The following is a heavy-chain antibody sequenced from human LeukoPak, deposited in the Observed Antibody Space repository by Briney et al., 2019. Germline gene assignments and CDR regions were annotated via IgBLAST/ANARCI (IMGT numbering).Heavy chain of an antibody. CDR2: IYSGGST. CDR1: GFTFSNSA. D-gene: IGHD6-13*01. CDR3: ARSPGSSWSPYYYGMDV. V-gene: IGHV3-66*01. J-gene: IGHJ6*02. Sequence: GGSLRLSCAASGFTFSNSAMSWVRQAPGKGLEWVSVIYSGGSTYYADSVKGRFTISRDNSKNTLYLQMNSLRAEDTAVYYCARSPGSSWSPYYYGMDVWGQGTTVTVSS.